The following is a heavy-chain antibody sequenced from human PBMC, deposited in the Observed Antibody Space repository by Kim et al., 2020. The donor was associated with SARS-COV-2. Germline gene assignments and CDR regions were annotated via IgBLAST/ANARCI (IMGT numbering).Heavy chain of an antibody. V-gene: IGHV3-21*01. D-gene: IGHD4-17*01. Sequence: GGSLRLSCAASGFTLSSYSMNWVRQAPGKGLEWVSSISSSSGHIDYADSVKGRFTISRDNAKNSLYLQMNSLRAEDTAVYYCASTDYVDFDYWGQGTLVTVSS. CDR1: GFTLSSYS. CDR2: ISSSSGHI. J-gene: IGHJ4*02. CDR3: ASTDYVDFDY.